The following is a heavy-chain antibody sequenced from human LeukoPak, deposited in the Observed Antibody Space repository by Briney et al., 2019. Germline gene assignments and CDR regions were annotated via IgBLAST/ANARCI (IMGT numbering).Heavy chain of an antibody. J-gene: IGHJ4*02. CDR2: ISYDGSNK. CDR3: ARVHSATIAAAGFDY. D-gene: IGHD6-13*01. CDR1: GFTFSSYA. V-gene: IGHV3-30-3*01. Sequence: GGSLRLSCAASGFTFSSYAMHWVRQAPGKGLEWVAVISYDGSNKYYADSVKGRFTISRDNAKNSLYLQMNSLRAEDTAVYYCARVHSATIAAAGFDYWGQGALVTVSS.